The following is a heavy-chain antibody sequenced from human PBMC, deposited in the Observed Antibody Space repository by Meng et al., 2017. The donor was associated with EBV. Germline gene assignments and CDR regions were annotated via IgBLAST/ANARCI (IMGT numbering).Heavy chain of an antibody. CDR3: ARSGATIFGVVIPTYYFDY. V-gene: IGHV1-3*01. CDR1: GYTFTSYA. J-gene: IGHJ4*02. D-gene: IGHD3-3*01. CDR2: INAGNGNT. Sequence: VRLVQLGAEVKKPGASVKVSCKASGYTFTSYAMHWVRQAPGQRLEWMGWINAGNGNTKYSQKFQGRVTITRDTSASTAYMELSSLRSEDTAVYYCARSGATIFGVVIPTYYFDYWGQGTLVTVSS.